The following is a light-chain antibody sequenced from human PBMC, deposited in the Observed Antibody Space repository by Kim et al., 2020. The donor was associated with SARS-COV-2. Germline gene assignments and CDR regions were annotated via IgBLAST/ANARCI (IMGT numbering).Light chain of an antibody. Sequence: SPGQTASITCSGDKLGNNYVSWYQQKPGQSPVLVVYYDTKRPSGVPERFSGSSSGNTATLTISGTQAMDEGDYYCQAWDSYTVVFGGGTKLTVL. CDR1: KLGNNY. CDR2: YDT. V-gene: IGLV3-1*01. J-gene: IGLJ3*02. CDR3: QAWDSYTVV.